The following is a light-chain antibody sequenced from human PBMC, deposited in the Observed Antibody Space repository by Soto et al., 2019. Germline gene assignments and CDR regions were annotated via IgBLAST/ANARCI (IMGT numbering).Light chain of an antibody. V-gene: IGKV1-39*01. J-gene: IGKJ1*01. CDR1: QSISNY. Sequence: DIQMTQSPSSLSASVGDRVIITCRTSQSISNYLNWYQHKPGKAPKVLISAASNLQSGVPSRFSGSGSGTVFTLTISSLQPDDFATYYCQHYNSYSEAFGQGTKVDIK. CDR3: QHYNSYSEA. CDR2: AAS.